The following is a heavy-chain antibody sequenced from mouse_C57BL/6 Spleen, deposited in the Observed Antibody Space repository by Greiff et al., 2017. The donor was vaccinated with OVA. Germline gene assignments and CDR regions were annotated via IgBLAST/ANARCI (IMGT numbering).Heavy chain of an antibody. CDR1: GFTFSDYG. V-gene: IGHV5-17*01. CDR3: AKNWEGLYAMDY. D-gene: IGHD4-1*01. CDR2: ISSGSSTI. J-gene: IGHJ4*01. Sequence: EVKLMESGGGLVKPGGSLKLSCAASGFTFSDYGMHWVRQAPEKGLEWVAYISSGSSTIYYADTVKGRFTISRDNAKNTLFLQMTSLRSEDTAMYYCAKNWEGLYAMDYWGQGTSVTVSS.